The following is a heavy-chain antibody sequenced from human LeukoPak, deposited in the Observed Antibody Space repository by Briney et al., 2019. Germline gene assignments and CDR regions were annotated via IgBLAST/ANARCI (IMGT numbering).Heavy chain of an antibody. CDR2: IRYDGSNK. CDR3: AKDREATFDY. J-gene: IGHJ4*02. D-gene: IGHD1-26*01. CDR1: GFTFSDYY. V-gene: IGHV3-30*02. Sequence: GGSLRLSCAASGFTFSDYYMSWIRQAPGKGLEWVAFIRYDGSNKYYADSVKGRFTISRDNSKNTLYLQMNSLRAEDTAVYYCAKDREATFDYWGQGTLVTVSS.